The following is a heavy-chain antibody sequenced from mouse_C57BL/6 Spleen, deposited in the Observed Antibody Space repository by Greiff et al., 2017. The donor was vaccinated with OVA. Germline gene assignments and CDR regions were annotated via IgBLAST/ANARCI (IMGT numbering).Heavy chain of an antibody. D-gene: IGHD2-12*01. CDR2: IRSNSNNYAT. J-gene: IGHJ1*03. CDR1: GFSFNTSA. Sequence: VQRVESGGGLVQPKGSLKLSCAASGFSFNTSAMNWVRQAPGKGLEWVARIRSNSNNYATYYADSVKDRFTISRDDSESMLYLQMNNLKTEDTARYYCVRQDDDWYFDVWGTGTTVTVSS. CDR3: VRQDDDWYFDV. V-gene: IGHV10-1*01.